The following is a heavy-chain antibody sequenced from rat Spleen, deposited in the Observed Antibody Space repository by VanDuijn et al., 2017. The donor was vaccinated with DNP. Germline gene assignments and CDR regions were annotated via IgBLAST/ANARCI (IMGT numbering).Heavy chain of an antibody. Sequence: EVQLVESGGGLVQPGRSLKLSCAASGITFSDYNMAWVRQTPEKGLEWVATIGSTGANSYSRNSVEGRFSISRDNAKNTLYLQMDSLRSEDTATYYCTTDIDYFHYWGQGVMVTVSS. J-gene: IGHJ2*01. CDR2: IGSTGANS. CDR3: TTDIDYFHY. CDR1: GITFSDYN. V-gene: IGHV5S10*01.